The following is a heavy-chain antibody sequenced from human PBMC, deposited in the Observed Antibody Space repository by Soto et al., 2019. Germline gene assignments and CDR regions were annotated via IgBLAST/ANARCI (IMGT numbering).Heavy chain of an antibody. CDR2: ISGSGGST. J-gene: IGHJ4*02. D-gene: IGHD5-12*01. CDR1: GFTFSSYA. V-gene: IGHV3-23*01. Sequence: EVQLLESGGGLVQPGGSLRLSCAASGFTFSSYAMSWVRQAPGKGLEWVSAISGSGGSTYYADSVKGRFTISRDNSKNTLYLHMNSLRAEDTAVYYCAKDLRRRDGYNSFDYWGQGTLVTVSS. CDR3: AKDLRRRDGYNSFDY.